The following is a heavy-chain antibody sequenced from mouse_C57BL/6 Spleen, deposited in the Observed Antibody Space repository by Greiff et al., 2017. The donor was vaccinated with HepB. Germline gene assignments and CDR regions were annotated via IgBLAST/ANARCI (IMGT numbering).Heavy chain of an antibody. D-gene: IGHD1-1*02. CDR1: GFTFSSYA. CDR2: ISDGGSYT. J-gene: IGHJ3*01. V-gene: IGHV5-4*01. CDR3: ARDPLYGGDWFAY. Sequence: EVKLMESGGGLVKPGGSLKLSCAASGFTFSSYAMSWVRQTPEKRLEWVATISDGGSYTYYPDNVKGRFTISRDNAKNNLYLQMSHLKSEDTAMYYCARDPLYGGDWFAYWGQGTLVTVSA.